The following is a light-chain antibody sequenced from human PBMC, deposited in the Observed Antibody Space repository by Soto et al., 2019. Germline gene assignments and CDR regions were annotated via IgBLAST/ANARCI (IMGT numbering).Light chain of an antibody. CDR1: KLGDKY. V-gene: IGLV3-1*01. CDR2: QDS. J-gene: IGLJ2*01. CDR3: QAWDSSTARIV. Sequence: SYELTQPPSVSVSAGLTASITCSGNKLGDKYACWYQQKPGQSPVLVIYQDSKRPSGIPERFSGSNSGNTATLTISGTQAMDEAHYYCQAWDSSTARIVFGGGTKLTVL.